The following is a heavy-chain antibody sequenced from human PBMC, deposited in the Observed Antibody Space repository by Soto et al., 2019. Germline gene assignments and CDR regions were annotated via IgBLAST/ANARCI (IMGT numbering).Heavy chain of an antibody. V-gene: IGHV3-23*01. D-gene: IGHD6-13*01. CDR1: GFTFSSYA. J-gene: IGHJ1*01. Sequence: GGSLRLSCAASGFTFSSYAMSWVRQAPGKGLEWVSAISGSGGSTYYADSVKGRFTISRDNSKNTLYLQMNSLRAEDTAVYYCAKDAGYSSSWYGLAEYFQHWGQGTLVTVSS. CDR2: ISGSGGST. CDR3: AKDAGYSSSWYGLAEYFQH.